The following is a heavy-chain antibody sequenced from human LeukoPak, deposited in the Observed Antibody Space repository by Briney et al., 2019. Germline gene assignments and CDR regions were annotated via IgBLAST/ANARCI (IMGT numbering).Heavy chain of an antibody. Sequence: PSETLSVTCNDTGGSISSYYWSWLRQPPGPRLHLIAYIYYSGSTNYNLSLKSRVTISEDTSKNQFSLRLSSVTAADTAVYYCARNDPFTISLRDYYGMDVWGQGTTVTVSS. D-gene: IGHD3-3*01. V-gene: IGHV4-59*01. J-gene: IGHJ6*02. CDR1: GGSISSYY. CDR3: ARNDPFTISLRDYYGMDV. CDR2: IYYSGST.